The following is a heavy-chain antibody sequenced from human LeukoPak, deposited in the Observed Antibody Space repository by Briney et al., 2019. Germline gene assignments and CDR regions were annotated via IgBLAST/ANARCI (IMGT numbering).Heavy chain of an antibody. D-gene: IGHD3-16*01. Sequence: GGSLRLSCVASGFTFSSYALFWVRQAPGKGLEWLAVISNDGSQEYYADSLRGRFSIARDNSKNTPFLDMNSLTGEDTAVYYCAREAEIRRNFYYMDVWGQGTTVTVSS. CDR1: GFTFSSYA. V-gene: IGHV3-30*01. J-gene: IGHJ6*03. CDR2: ISNDGSQE. CDR3: AREAEIRRNFYYMDV.